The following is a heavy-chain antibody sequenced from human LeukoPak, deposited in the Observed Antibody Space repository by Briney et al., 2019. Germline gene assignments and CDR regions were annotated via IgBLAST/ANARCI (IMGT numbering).Heavy chain of an antibody. J-gene: IGHJ4*02. CDR2: FDPEDGET. D-gene: IGHD3-10*01. Sequence: GASVKVSCKVSGYTLTELSMHWVRQAPGKGLEWMGGFDPEDGETIYAQKFQGRVTTTEDTSTDTAYMELSSLRSEDTAVYYCATPSYITMVRGVISLDYWGQGTLVTVSS. V-gene: IGHV1-24*01. CDR1: GYTLTELS. CDR3: ATPSYITMVRGVISLDY.